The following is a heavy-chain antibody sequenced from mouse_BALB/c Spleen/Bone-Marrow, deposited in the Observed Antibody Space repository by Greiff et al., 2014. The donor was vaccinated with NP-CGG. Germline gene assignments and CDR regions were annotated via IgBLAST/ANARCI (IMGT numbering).Heavy chain of an antibody. V-gene: IGHV2-2*02. CDR2: IWTGGST. J-gene: IGHJ2*01. CDR1: GFSLTTYG. D-gene: IGHD3-1*01. Sequence: VKLVESGPGLVQPSQSLSITCTVSGFSLTTYGVHWVRQSPGKGLEWLGVIWTGGSTDYNAAFISRLSISKDSSKSQVFFEMNSLQANDTAIYYCARNHRGYYFDYWGQGTTLTVSS. CDR3: ARNHRGYYFDY.